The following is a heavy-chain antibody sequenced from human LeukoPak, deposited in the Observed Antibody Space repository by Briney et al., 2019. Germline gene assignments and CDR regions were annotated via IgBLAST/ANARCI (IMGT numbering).Heavy chain of an antibody. CDR1: GFTFSSYS. CDR3: ARIYDSSGYTFDY. Sequence: GSLRLSCAASGFTFSSYSMHWVRQAPGKGLEWVSSISSSSSYIYYADSVKGRFTISRDNAKNSLYLQMNSLRAEDTAVYYCARIYDSSGYTFDYWGQGTLVTVSS. J-gene: IGHJ4*02. V-gene: IGHV3-21*01. CDR2: ISSSSSYI. D-gene: IGHD3-22*01.